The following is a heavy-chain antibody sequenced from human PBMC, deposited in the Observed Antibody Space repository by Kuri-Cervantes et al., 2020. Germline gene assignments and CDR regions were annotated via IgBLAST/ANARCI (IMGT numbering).Heavy chain of an antibody. Sequence: GESLKISCTASGFTLGGYGMHWVRQAPGKGLEWVSFIYYDGSNKYHADSVTGRFTISRDNSKNTLYLQMNSLRAEDTAVYYCARDAYSSGPYYMDVWGKGTTVTVSS. D-gene: IGHD6-25*01. V-gene: IGHV3-30*02. CDR1: GFTLGGYG. CDR3: ARDAYSSGPYYMDV. J-gene: IGHJ6*03. CDR2: IYYDGSNK.